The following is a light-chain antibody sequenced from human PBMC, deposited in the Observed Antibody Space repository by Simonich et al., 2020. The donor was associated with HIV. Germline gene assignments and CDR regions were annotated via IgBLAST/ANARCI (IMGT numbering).Light chain of an antibody. V-gene: IGLV2-14*02. J-gene: IGLJ2*01. Sequence: QSALTQPASVSGSPGQSITISCTGTSSDVGSHNLVSWYQQHPGKAPKLMIYEGSKRPSGVSNRFSGSKSGNTASLTISGLQAEDEADYYCCSYTSSSTLVFGGGTKLTVL. CDR1: SSDVGSHNL. CDR3: CSYTSSSTLV. CDR2: EGS.